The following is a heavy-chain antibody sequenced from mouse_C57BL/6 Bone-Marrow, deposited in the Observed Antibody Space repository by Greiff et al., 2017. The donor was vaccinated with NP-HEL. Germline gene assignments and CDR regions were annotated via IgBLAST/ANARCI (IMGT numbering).Heavy chain of an antibody. CDR3: ARGRSDGYYAMDY. V-gene: IGHV5-4*01. J-gene: IGHJ4*01. D-gene: IGHD2-3*01. Sequence: DVQLVESGGGLVKPGGSLKLSCAASGFTFSSYAMSWVRQTPEKRLEWVATISDGGSYTYYPDNVKGRFTISRDNAKNNLYLQMSHLKSEDTAMYYCARGRSDGYYAMDYWGQGTSVTVSS. CDR1: GFTFSSYA. CDR2: ISDGGSYT.